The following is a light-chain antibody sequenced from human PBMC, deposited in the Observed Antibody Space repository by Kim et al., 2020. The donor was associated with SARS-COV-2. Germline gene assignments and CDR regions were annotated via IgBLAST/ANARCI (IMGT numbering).Light chain of an antibody. J-gene: IGKJ1*01. Sequence: GTLSLSPGERATLSCRASQSVSSSYLAWYQQKPGQAPRLLIYGASSRATGIPDRFSGSGSGTDFTLTISRLEPEDFAVYYCQRATFGQGTKVDIK. CDR3: QRAT. CDR2: GAS. CDR1: QSVSSSY. V-gene: IGKV3-20*01.